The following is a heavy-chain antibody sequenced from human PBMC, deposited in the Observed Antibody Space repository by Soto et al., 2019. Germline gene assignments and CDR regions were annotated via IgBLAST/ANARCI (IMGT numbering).Heavy chain of an antibody. J-gene: IGHJ4*02. CDR1: GFSLSTGGMC. V-gene: IGHV2-70*01. CDR2: IDWDDDK. D-gene: IGHD6-19*01. Sequence: SGPTLVNPTQTLTLTCTFSGFSLSTGGMCVSWNRQPPGKALEWLALIDWDDDKYYSTSLKTRLTISKDTSKNQVVLTMTNMDPVDTATYYCARIQDSSGWYGRGGFDYWGQGTLVTVSS. CDR3: ARIQDSSGWYGRGGFDY.